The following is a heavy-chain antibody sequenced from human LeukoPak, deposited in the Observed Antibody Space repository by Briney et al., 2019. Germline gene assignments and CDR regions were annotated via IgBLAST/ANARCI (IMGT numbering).Heavy chain of an antibody. Sequence: SETLSLTCTVSGGSISSYYWSWIRQPPGKGLEWIGYIYYSGSTNYNPSLKSRVTISVDTSKNQFSLKLSSVTAADTAVYYCARMVRGTHDAFDIWGQGTMVTVSS. CDR2: IYYSGST. D-gene: IGHD3-10*01. J-gene: IGHJ3*02. V-gene: IGHV4-59*01. CDR3: ARMVRGTHDAFDI. CDR1: GGSISSYY.